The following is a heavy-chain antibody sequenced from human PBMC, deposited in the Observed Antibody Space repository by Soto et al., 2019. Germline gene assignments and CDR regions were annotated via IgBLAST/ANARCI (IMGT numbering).Heavy chain of an antibody. CDR3: ARGTYYYDRSYY. V-gene: IGHV1-69*13. CDR2: IIPIFGTA. CDR1: GGTFSSYA. J-gene: IGHJ4*02. D-gene: IGHD3-22*01. Sequence: SVKVSCKASGGTFSSYAISWVRQAPGQGLEWMGGIIPIFGTANYAQKFQGRVTITADESTSTAYMELSSLRSEDTAVYYCARGTYYYDRSYYWGQGTLVTVSS.